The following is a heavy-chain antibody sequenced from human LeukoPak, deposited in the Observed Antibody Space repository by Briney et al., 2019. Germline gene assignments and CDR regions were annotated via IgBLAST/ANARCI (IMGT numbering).Heavy chain of an antibody. CDR3: ARAWSNSRLKTGYFQL. D-gene: IGHD1/OR15-1a*01. CDR2: MNPNSGNV. J-gene: IGHJ1*01. CDR1: GYTFTNYD. V-gene: IGHV1-8*01. Sequence: ASVKVSCKASGYTFTNYDINWVRQAPGQGPEWMGWMNPNSGNVGYAQSFQGRVTMTRNTSISTACMELSSLTSQDTAVYYCARAWSNSRLKTGYFQLWGQGTRVTVSS.